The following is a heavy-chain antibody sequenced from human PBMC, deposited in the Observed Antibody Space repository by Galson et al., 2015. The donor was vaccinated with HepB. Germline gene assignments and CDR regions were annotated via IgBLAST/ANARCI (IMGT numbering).Heavy chain of an antibody. J-gene: IGHJ6*02. D-gene: IGHD6-13*01. Sequence: SLRLSCAAPGFTFDDYAMHWVRQAPGKGLEWVSGINWNSGSIGYADSVKGRFTISRDNDRNSLYLEMNSLRAEDTALYYCTKPYSSSWYSGAMDVWGQGTTVTVSS. CDR2: INWNSGSI. CDR1: GFTFDDYA. V-gene: IGHV3-9*01. CDR3: TKPYSSSWYSGAMDV.